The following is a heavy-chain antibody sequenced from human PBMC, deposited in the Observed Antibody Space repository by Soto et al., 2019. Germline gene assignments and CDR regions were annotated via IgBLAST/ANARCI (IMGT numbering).Heavy chain of an antibody. CDR3: TKQKGDGRTYNGMDV. D-gene: IGHD2-21*02. V-gene: IGHV6-1*01. CDR1: GDSVSSNSAA. CDR2: AYYRSLWYY. J-gene: IGHJ6*02. Sequence: SQTLSLTCAISGDSVSSNSAAWNWIRQSPSRGLEWLGRAYYRSLWYYDSAVSVRSRITVIPDTSKNQFSLQLNSVTPEDTAVYYCTKQKGDGRTYNGMDVWGQGTTVTVSS.